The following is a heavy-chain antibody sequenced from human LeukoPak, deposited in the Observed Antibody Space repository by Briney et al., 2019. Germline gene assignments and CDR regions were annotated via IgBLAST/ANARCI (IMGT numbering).Heavy chain of an antibody. CDR2: TYYRSKWYN. CDR3: ARAAPSMAVGGDYFDY. Sequence: SQTLSLTCAISGDSVSSNSAAWNWIRQSPSRGLEWLGRTYYRSKWYNDYAVSVKSRITINPDTSKNQFSLQLNSVTPEDTAVYYCARAAPSMAVGGDYFDYWGQGTLVTVSS. J-gene: IGHJ4*02. D-gene: IGHD6-19*01. V-gene: IGHV6-1*01. CDR1: GDSVSSNSAA.